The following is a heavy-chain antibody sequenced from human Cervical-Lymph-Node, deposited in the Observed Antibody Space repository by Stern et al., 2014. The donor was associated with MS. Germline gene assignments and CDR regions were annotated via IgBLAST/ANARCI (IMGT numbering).Heavy chain of an antibody. CDR2: RRYDGSNK. Sequence: VQLEESGGGVVQPGRSLRLSCAASGFTFSSYGMHWVRQAPGKGLEWVAGRRYDGSNKYYADSVKGRFTISRDNSKNTLYLQMNSRRAEDTAVYYCARGNDGLGEDYYYYGMDVWGQGTTVTVSS. CDR1: GFTFSSYG. CDR3: ARGNDGLGEDYYYYGMDV. V-gene: IGHV3-33*01. J-gene: IGHJ6*02. D-gene: IGHD3-10*01.